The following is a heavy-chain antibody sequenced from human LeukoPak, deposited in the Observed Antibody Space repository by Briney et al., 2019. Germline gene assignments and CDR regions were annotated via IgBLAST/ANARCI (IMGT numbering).Heavy chain of an antibody. J-gene: IGHJ3*02. D-gene: IGHD3-10*01. CDR2: IYTSGST. CDR1: GGSISSYY. CDR3: ASAYYSDAFDI. V-gene: IGHV4-4*09. Sequence: SETLSLTCTVSGGSISSYYWSWIRQPPGKGLEWIGYIYTSGSTNYNPSLKSRVTISVDTSKNQFSLKLSSVTAADTAVYYCASAYYSDAFDIWGQGTMDTVSS.